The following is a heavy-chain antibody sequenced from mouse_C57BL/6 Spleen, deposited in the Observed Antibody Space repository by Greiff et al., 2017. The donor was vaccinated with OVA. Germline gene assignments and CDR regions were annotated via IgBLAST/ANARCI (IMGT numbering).Heavy chain of an antibody. CDR3: ARSDGYFMDY. CDR2: ISSGSSTI. D-gene: IGHD2-3*01. CDR1: GFTFSDYG. Sequence: DVKLVESGGGLVKPGGSLKLSCAASGFTFSDYGMHWVRQAPEKGLEWVAYISSGSSTIYYADTVKGRFTISRDNAKNTLFLQMTSLRSEDTAMYYCARSDGYFMDYWGQGTSVTVA. V-gene: IGHV5-17*01. J-gene: IGHJ4*01.